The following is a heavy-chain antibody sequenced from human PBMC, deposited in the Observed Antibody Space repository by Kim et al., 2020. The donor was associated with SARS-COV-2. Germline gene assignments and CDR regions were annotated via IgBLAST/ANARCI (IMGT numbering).Heavy chain of an antibody. CDR2: IYYSGST. CDR3: ARTIAAAGDPYYYYGMDV. Sequence: SETLSLTCTVSGGSISSYYWSWIRQPPGKGLEWIGYIYYSGSTNYNPSLKSRVTISVDTSKNQFSLKLSSVTAADTAVYYCARTIAAAGDPYYYYGMDVWGQGTTVTVSS. J-gene: IGHJ6*02. V-gene: IGHV4-59*01. D-gene: IGHD6-13*01. CDR1: GGSISSYY.